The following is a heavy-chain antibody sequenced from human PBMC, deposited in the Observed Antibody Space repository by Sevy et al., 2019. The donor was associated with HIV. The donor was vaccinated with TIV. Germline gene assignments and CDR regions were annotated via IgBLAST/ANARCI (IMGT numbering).Heavy chain of an antibody. V-gene: IGHV3-21*01. CDR2: VSSGSSFR. CDR1: GFIFSSYS. Sequence: GGSLRLSCAGSGFIFSSYSMNWVRQAPGKGLEWVSSVSSGSSFRYYADSVQGRFTISRDNARESLYLQMSSLRVDDTAVYYCTRVGPGECSGTKCSPNDYWGQGTLVTVSS. CDR3: TRVGPGECSGTKCSPNDY. J-gene: IGHJ4*02. D-gene: IGHD2-15*01.